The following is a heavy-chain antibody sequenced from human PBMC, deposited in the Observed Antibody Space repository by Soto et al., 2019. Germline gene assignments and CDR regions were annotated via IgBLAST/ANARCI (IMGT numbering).Heavy chain of an antibody. CDR3: ARGTSIALPQVP. CDR1: GFTFSNYG. V-gene: IGHV1-18*01. CDR2: VSAYNGYT. D-gene: IGHD3-3*02. J-gene: IGHJ4*02. Sequence: QVQLVQSGAEVKKPGASVKVSCKGSGFTFSNYGFNWVRPAPGQGLEWVGWVSAYNGYTKSAQNFQDRLIMTTDTATNTAYMELRGLRPDETALYYSARGTSIALPQVPWGQGKLLTVSS.